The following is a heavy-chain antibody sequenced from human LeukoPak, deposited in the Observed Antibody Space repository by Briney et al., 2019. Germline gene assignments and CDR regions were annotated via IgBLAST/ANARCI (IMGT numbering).Heavy chain of an antibody. V-gene: IGHV3-74*01. CDR1: GFTFSSYW. J-gene: IGHJ4*02. D-gene: IGHD2-15*01. Sequence: GGSLRLSCAASGFTFSSYWMHWVRQAPGKGLVWVSRINSDGSSTSYADSVKGRFTISRDNAKNTLYLQMNSLRAEDTAVYYCAKEHSPYCSGEACYDYFDYWGQGTLVTVSS. CDR2: INSDGSST. CDR3: AKEHSPYCSGEACYDYFDY.